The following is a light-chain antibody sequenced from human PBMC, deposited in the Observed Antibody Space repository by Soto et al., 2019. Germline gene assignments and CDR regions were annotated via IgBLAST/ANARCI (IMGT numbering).Light chain of an antibody. V-gene: IGLV3-25*03. CDR3: QSADSSGTYWV. J-gene: IGLJ3*02. CDR2: KDS. Sequence: SYELTQPPSVSVSPGQTARITCSGDALPKQYAYWYQQKPGQAPVLVIYKDSERPSGIPERFSGSSSGTTVKLTISGVQEEDEAEYNCQSADSSGTYWVFGGGTKLTVL. CDR1: ALPKQY.